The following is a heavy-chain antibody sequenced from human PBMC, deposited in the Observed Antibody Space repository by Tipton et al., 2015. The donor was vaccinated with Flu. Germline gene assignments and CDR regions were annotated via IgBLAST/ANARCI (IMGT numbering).Heavy chain of an antibody. Sequence: QLVQSGTEVKKSGSSVKVSYKTSGDTFKSHVIGWVRQAPGQGLEWMGGIIPIFDTPKYAQKFQGRVTITADESMSTGYMELSSLTSEDTAVYYCARARGTFGSSWYFNFWGQGTLVIVSS. CDR2: IIPIFDTP. J-gene: IGHJ4*02. CDR1: GDTFKSHV. CDR3: ARARGTFGSSWYFNF. D-gene: IGHD6-13*01. V-gene: IGHV1-69*01.